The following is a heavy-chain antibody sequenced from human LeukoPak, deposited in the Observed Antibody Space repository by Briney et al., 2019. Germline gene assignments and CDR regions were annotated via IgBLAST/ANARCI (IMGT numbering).Heavy chain of an antibody. CDR2: INHSGST. J-gene: IGHJ5*02. V-gene: IGHV4-34*01. Sequence: RPSETLSLTCAVYGGSFSGYYWSWIRQPPGKGLEWIGEINHSGSTNYNPSLKSRVTISIDTSKNQFSLKLSSVTAADTAVYYCARDNSWNYDWFDPWGQGTLVTDSS. CDR1: GGSFSGYY. D-gene: IGHD1-7*01. CDR3: ARDNSWNYDWFDP.